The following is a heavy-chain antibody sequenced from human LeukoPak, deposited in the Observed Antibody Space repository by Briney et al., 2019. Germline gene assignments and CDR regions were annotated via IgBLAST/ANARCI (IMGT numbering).Heavy chain of an antibody. CDR3: TRYNNDHFDY. Sequence: GSLRLSCAGSGFTFGGYGIHWFRQTPGKGLEWVAVIAYDGSRAFYADSVEGRFTISRDNSKNTMSVQMDDLRAEDTAVYYCTRYNNDHFDYWGQGTLVTVSS. V-gene: IGHV3-33*01. D-gene: IGHD1-14*01. CDR1: GFTFGGYG. CDR2: IAYDGSRA. J-gene: IGHJ4*02.